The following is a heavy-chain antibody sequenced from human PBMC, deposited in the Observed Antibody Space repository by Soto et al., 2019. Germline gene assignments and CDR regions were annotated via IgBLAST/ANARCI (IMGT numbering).Heavy chain of an antibody. V-gene: IGHV3-33*01. CDR1: GFTFSSFG. Sequence: QVQVVESGGGVVQPGRSLRLSCAASGFTFSSFGMHWVRQAPGEGLEWVSLIWYDGSKKSYGDSVKGRFTISRDNSRNTVYLQMNSLRAYDTAVYYCARDASYYSLWSGYYPSRNGMDVWGQGTTVTVSS. CDR3: ARDASYYSLWSGYYPSRNGMDV. CDR2: IWYDGSKK. D-gene: IGHD3-3*01. J-gene: IGHJ6*02.